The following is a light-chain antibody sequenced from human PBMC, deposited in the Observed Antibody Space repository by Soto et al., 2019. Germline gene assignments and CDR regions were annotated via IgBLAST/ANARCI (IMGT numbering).Light chain of an antibody. Sequence: QSALTQRHSVSGSPGQSVAISCTGTGSDVGGYNYVSWYQQHPGKAPKLIIYDVNKRPSGVPDRFSGSKSGNTASLTISGLQSEDEADYYCCSFAGSFYVFGTGTKVTVL. CDR2: DVN. CDR3: CSFAGSFYV. V-gene: IGLV2-11*01. CDR1: GSDVGGYNY. J-gene: IGLJ1*01.